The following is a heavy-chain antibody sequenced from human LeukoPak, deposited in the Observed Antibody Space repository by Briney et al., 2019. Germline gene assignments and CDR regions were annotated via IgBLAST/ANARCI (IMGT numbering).Heavy chain of an antibody. CDR2: VNPNSGGT. CDR3: ARGGVVLVAVPGEKGNWFDP. D-gene: IGHD2-15*01. V-gene: IGHV1-2*02. CDR1: GYTFTGYY. Sequence: ASVEVSCKASGYTFTGYYMHWVRQAPGQGLEWMGWVNPNSGGTNYAQKFQGRVTMTRDTSISTAYMELSRLRSDDTAVYYCARGGVVLVAVPGEKGNWFDPWGQGTLVTVSS. J-gene: IGHJ5*02.